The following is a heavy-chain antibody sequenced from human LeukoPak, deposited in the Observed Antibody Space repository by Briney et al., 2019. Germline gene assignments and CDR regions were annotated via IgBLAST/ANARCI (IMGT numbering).Heavy chain of an antibody. CDR2: ISSSSSYI. D-gene: IGHD3-16*02. V-gene: IGHV3-21*01. CDR3: ARDQLDDYVWGTYRPSYFDY. Sequence: AGGSLRLSCAASGFTFSSYSMNWVRQTPGKGLGWVSSISSSSSYISYADSVKGRFTISRDNAKNSLYLQMNSLRAEDTAVYYCARDQLDDYVWGTYRPSYFDYWGQGTLVTVSS. J-gene: IGHJ4*02. CDR1: GFTFSSYS.